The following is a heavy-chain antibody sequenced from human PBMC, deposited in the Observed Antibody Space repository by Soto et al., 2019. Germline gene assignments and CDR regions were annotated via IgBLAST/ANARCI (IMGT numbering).Heavy chain of an antibody. J-gene: IGHJ6*03. CDR1: GFTFSDYY. V-gene: IGHV3-11*01. D-gene: IGHD2-2*01. CDR3: ARGGYCSSTSCRSHNYYYMDV. Sequence: GGSLRLSCAASGFTFSDYYMSWIRQAPGKGLEWVSYISSSGSTIYYADSVKGRFTISRDNAKNSLYLQMNSLRAEDTAVYYCARGGYCSSTSCRSHNYYYMDVWGKGTTVTVSS. CDR2: ISSSGSTI.